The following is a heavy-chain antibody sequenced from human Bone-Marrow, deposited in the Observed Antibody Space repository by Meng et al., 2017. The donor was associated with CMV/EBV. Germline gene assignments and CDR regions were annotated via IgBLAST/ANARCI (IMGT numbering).Heavy chain of an antibody. CDR1: GFTFSSYA. J-gene: IGHJ4*02. D-gene: IGHD6-13*01. CDR2: ISYDGSNK. V-gene: IGHV3-30-3*01. Sequence: GESLKISCAASGFTFSSYAMHWVRQAPGKGLEWVAVISYDGSNKYSADSVKGRFTISRDNAKNSLYLQMNSLRAEDTALYYCAKDISSSSWYDPTSGFDYWGQGTLVTVSS. CDR3: AKDISSSSWYDPTSGFDY.